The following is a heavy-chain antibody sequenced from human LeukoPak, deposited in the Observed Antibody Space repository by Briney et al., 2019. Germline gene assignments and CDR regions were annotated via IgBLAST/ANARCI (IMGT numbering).Heavy chain of an antibody. D-gene: IGHD2-21*02. CDR1: GFTFSSYG. V-gene: IGHV3-30*02. Sequence: GGSLRLSCAASGFTFSSYGMHWVRQAPGKGLEWVAFIRFDGSNTYYADSVKGRFTISRDNSKNTLYLQVNGLRTEDTAVYYCAKDRLLNCRGDCYIFDYWGQGTVVTVSS. CDR3: AKDRLLNCRGDCYIFDY. CDR2: IRFDGSNT. J-gene: IGHJ4*02.